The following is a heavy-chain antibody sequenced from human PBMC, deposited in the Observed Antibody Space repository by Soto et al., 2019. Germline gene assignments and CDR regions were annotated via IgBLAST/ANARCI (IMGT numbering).Heavy chain of an antibody. D-gene: IGHD1-26*01. CDR2: IYHAGST. CDR1: GGSITNSNW. Sequence: QVQLQESGPRLVKPSGTLSLTCTVSGGSITNSNWWSWVRLPPAKGLEWIGDIYHAGSTKYNPSLERRVTMSVDTSNNQFARTLTSVTAADTAVYFCARGPPIVGNTTPLDTRGQGTLVTVS. V-gene: IGHV4-4*02. CDR3: ARGPPIVGNTTPLDT. J-gene: IGHJ4*02.